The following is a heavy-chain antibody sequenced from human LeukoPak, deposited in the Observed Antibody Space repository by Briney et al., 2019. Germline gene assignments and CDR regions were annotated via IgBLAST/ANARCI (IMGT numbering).Heavy chain of an antibody. CDR2: MNPNSGNT. J-gene: IGHJ4*02. D-gene: IGHD3/OR15-3a*01. CDR3: ARGLLWFSVFDY. CDR1: GYTFTSYY. Sequence: ASVKASCKASGYTFTSYYMHWVRQATGQGLEWMGWMNPNSGNTGYAQKFQGRVTMTRNTSISTAYMELSSLRSEDTAVYYCARGLLWFSVFDYWGQGTLVTVSS. V-gene: IGHV1-8*02.